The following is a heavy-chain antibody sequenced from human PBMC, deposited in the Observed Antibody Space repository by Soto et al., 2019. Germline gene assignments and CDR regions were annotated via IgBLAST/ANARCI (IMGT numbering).Heavy chain of an antibody. CDR2: IYRGGIT. J-gene: IGHJ5*02. D-gene: IGHD1-1*01. CDR1: GYSISSGLY. CDR3: AVGNPDWFDP. V-gene: IGHV4-38-2*01. Sequence: SETLSLTCAVSGYSISSGLYWGWIRQPPGKGLEWIGTIYRGGITYYNPSLKSRVTISIDTSKNHFSLRLSSVTATDTAVYFCAVGNPDWFDPWGQGTLVTGSS.